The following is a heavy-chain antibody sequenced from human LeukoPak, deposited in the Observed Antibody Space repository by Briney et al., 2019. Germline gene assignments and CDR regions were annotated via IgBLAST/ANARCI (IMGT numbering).Heavy chain of an antibody. D-gene: IGHD6-19*01. CDR3: ARDHIILVAVAGTGWFDP. J-gene: IGHJ5*02. V-gene: IGHV1-69*04. Sequence: SVKVSCKASGGTFSSYAISWVRQAPGQGLEWMGRIIPILGIANYAQKFQGRVTITADKSTSTAYMELSSLRSEDTAVYYCARDHIILVAVAGTGWFDPWGQGTLVTVSS. CDR1: GGTFSSYA. CDR2: IIPILGIA.